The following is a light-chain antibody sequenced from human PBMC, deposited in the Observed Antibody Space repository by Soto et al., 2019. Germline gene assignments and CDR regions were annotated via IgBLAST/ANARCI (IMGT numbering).Light chain of an antibody. V-gene: IGLV2-14*01. Sequence: QSALTQPASVSGSPGQSITISCTGTSSDVGGYKFVSWYQQHPGKAPTLIIYEVSNRPSGVSNRFSGSKSGNAGALTISGLQAEEGADDYCGSYTRGSSVGFGGGTKGTVL. CDR3: GSYTRGSSVG. CDR1: SSDVGGYKF. CDR2: EVS. J-gene: IGLJ3*02.